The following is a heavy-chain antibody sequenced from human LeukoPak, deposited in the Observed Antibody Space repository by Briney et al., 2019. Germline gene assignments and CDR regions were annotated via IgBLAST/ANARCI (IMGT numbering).Heavy chain of an antibody. Sequence: GGSLRLSCAASGFTFSSYWMSWVRQAPGKGLEWVANIKQDGSGKNYVDSVKGRFTISRDNAKNSLYLQINSLRAENTAVYYCARDESSSWYYYWGQGTLVTVSS. D-gene: IGHD6-13*01. CDR3: ARDESSSWYYY. CDR2: IKQDGSGK. J-gene: IGHJ4*02. CDR1: GFTFSSYW. V-gene: IGHV3-7*04.